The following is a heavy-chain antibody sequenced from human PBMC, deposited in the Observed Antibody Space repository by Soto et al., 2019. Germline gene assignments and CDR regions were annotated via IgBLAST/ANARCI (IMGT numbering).Heavy chain of an antibody. D-gene: IGHD3-9*01. Sequence: GGSLRLSCAASGFPFSSYAMSWVRQAPGKGLEWVSAISGSGGSTYYADSVKGRFTISRDNSKNTLYLQMNSLRAEDTAVYYCAKDGNYYDILTPGFDYWGQGTLVTVSS. CDR3: AKDGNYYDILTPGFDY. CDR2: ISGSGGST. V-gene: IGHV3-23*01. CDR1: GFPFSSYA. J-gene: IGHJ4*02.